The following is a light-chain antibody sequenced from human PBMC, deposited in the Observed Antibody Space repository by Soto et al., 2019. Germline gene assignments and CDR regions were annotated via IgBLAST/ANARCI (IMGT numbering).Light chain of an antibody. J-gene: IGKJ1*01. CDR1: QSIDSW. V-gene: IGKV1-5*03. CDR3: QPYNSYSRT. Sequence: IQVTHSPSTLSASLGDIVTITFRASQSIDSWLAWYQHKPGKAPKLLIFKASTLETGVPSRFSGSGSETEFTLTISSLQPDDSATYYCQPYNSYSRTFGQGTKVDI. CDR2: KAS.